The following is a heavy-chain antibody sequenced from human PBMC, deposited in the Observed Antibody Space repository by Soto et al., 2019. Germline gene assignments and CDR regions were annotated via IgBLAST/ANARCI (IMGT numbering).Heavy chain of an antibody. D-gene: IGHD3-16*01. CDR3: ARGGSEITPHFDF. CDR1: GFSFSYYS. CDR2: ISSNSAYI. V-gene: IGHV3-21*01. Sequence: EVQLVESGGGLVKPGGSLRLSCADSGFSFSYYSMNWIRQAPGQGLEWVSDISSNSAYIYYADSVKGRFTISRDNAKNSLHLQMTSLSADDTAVYYCARGGSEITPHFDFWGQGTLVTVSS. J-gene: IGHJ4*02.